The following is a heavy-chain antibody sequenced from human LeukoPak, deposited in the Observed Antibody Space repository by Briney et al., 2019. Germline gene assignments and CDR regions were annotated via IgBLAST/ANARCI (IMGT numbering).Heavy chain of an antibody. V-gene: IGHV3-23*01. CDR3: AILGDSSGYSPGFVY. CDR1: GFTFSSYA. J-gene: IGHJ4*02. CDR2: ISGSGGST. Sequence: PGGSLRLSCGASGFTFSSYAMSWVRQAPGKGLEWVSAISGSGGSTYYADSVKGRFTISRDNSKNTLYLQMNSLRAEDTAVYYCAILGDSSGYSPGFVYWGQGTLVTVSS. D-gene: IGHD3-22*01.